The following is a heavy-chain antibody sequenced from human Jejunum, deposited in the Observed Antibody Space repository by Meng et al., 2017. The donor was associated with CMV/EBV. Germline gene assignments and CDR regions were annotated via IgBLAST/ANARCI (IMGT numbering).Heavy chain of an antibody. CDR1: GGSIISSASY. J-gene: IGHJ4*02. Sequence: SGGSIISSASYSGWVRQPPGKGLGWLGTIYYRGDTYYSPSLESRLTISVDTSKNQFSLRLRSVTAADTAIYYCARVTVVSQRFDYWGQGTLVTVSS. V-gene: IGHV4-39*07. D-gene: IGHD4-11*01. CDR3: ARVTVVSQRFDY. CDR2: IYYRGDT.